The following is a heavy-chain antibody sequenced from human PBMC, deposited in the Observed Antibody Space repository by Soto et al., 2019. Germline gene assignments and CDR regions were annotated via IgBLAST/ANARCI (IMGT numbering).Heavy chain of an antibody. CDR2: ISSSSSYI. CDR3: ARAYDSREFDY. D-gene: IGHD3-22*01. Sequence: EVQLVESGGGLVKPGGSLRRSCAASGFTFSSYSMNWVRQAPGKGLEWVSSISSSSSYIYYADSVKGRFTISGDNAKNSLYLQMTSLSAEDTAVYYWARAYDSREFDYWGQGTLVTVSA. CDR1: GFTFSSYS. V-gene: IGHV3-21*01. J-gene: IGHJ4*02.